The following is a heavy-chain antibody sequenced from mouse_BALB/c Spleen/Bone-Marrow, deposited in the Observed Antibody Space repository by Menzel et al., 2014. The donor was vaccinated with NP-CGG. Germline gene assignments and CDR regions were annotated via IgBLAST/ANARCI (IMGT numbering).Heavy chain of an antibody. Sequence: VQLKDSGPELVKPGTSVKIYCKASGYSFTGYLMNWVKQSHGKSLEWIGRINPYNSDAFYNPKFKGKATLTVDKSSSTAHMDLLSLTSEDSAVYYCGRSVYGSFDSWGQGTTLTVSS. CDR1: GYSFTGYL. CDR3: GRSVYGSFDS. D-gene: IGHD2-1*01. CDR2: INPYNSDA. V-gene: IGHV1-37*01. J-gene: IGHJ2*01.